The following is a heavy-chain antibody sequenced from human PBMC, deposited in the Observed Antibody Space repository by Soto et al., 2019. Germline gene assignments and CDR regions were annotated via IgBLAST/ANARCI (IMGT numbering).Heavy chain of an antibody. D-gene: IGHD3-3*01. J-gene: IGHJ6*03. Sequence: PGGSLRLSCAASGFTFSNAWMSWVRQAPGKGLEWVGRIESKTDGGTTDYAAPVKGRFTISRDDSKNTLYLQMNSLKTEDTAVYYFTKDSRGTRGDSDSYTAVGGKGTTVP. CDR1: GFTFSNAW. CDR2: IESKTDGGTT. V-gene: IGHV3-15*04. CDR3: TKDSRGTRGDSDSYTAV.